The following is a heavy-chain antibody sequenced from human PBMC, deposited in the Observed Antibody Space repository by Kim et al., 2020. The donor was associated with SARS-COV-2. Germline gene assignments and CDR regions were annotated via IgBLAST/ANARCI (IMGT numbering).Heavy chain of an antibody. CDR1: GGSISSGGYY. J-gene: IGHJ6*02. D-gene: IGHD4-17*01. CDR2: IYYSGST. CDR3: ARDIPGDRATYYYYGMDV. Sequence: SETLSLTCTVSGGSISSGGYYWSWIRQHPGKGLEWIGYIYYSGSTYYNPSLKSRVTISVDTSKNQFSLKLSSVTAADTAVYYCARDIPGDRATYYYYGMDVWGQGTTVTVSS. V-gene: IGHV4-31*03.